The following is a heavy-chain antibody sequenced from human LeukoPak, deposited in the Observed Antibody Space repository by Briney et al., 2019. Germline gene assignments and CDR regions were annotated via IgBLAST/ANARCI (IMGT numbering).Heavy chain of an antibody. Sequence: GASVKVSCKASGGTFSSYAISWVRQAPGQGLEWMGGIIPIFGTANYAQKFQGRVTITTDESTSTAYMELSSLRSEDTAVYYCAGARPSSSSGWYRYYYYYYMDVWGKGTTVTVSS. CDR3: AGARPSSSSGWYRYYYYYYMDV. D-gene: IGHD6-19*01. V-gene: IGHV1-69*05. CDR2: IIPIFGTA. CDR1: GGTFSSYA. J-gene: IGHJ6*03.